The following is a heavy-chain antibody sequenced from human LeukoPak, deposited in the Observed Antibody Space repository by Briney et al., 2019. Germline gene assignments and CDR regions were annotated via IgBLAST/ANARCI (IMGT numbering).Heavy chain of an antibody. Sequence: GGSLRLSCAASGFTFSSYGMHWVRQAPGKGLEWVAFIRYDGSNKYYADSVKGRFTISRDNSKNTLYLQMNSLRAEDTAVYYCATEESITGTVSVYWGQGTLVTVSS. D-gene: IGHD1-7*01. CDR1: GFTFSSYG. CDR2: IRYDGSNK. CDR3: ATEESITGTVSVY. J-gene: IGHJ4*02. V-gene: IGHV3-30*02.